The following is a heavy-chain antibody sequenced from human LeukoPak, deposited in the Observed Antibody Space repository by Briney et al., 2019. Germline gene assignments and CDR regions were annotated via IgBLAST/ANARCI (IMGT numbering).Heavy chain of an antibody. V-gene: IGHV3-33*01. CDR1: GFTFSSYG. CDR3: ARDTSRIAAAGITPGY. D-gene: IGHD6-13*01. J-gene: IGHJ4*02. CDR2: IWYDGSNK. Sequence: GGSLRLSCAASGFTFSSYGMHWVRQAPGKGLGWVAVIWYDGSNKYYADSVKGRFTISRDNSKNTLYLQMNSLRAEDTAVYYCARDTSRIAAAGITPGYWGQGTLVTVSS.